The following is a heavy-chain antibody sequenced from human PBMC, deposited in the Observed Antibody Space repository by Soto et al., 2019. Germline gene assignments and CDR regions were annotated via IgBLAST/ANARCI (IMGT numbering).Heavy chain of an antibody. CDR1: GYAFTSYG. CDR3: QKVTFSLKPHHNMHL. D-gene: IGHD1-1*01. V-gene: IGHV1-18*01. J-gene: IGHJ6*02. CDR2: ISAYNGNT. Sequence: QVQLVQSGAEVKKPRASVKFSCKASGYAFTSYGISWVRQAPGQGVEWMGWISAYNGNTNYAQNLQGRVTMTTDTATSTAHVELKSRSSDDQDGYYCQKVTFSLKPHHNMHLWGQETPVSVS.